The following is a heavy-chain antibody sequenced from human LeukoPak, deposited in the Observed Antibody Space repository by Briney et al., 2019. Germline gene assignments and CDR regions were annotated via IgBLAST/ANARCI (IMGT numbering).Heavy chain of an antibody. V-gene: IGHV3-53*01. D-gene: IGHD2-21*01. J-gene: IGHJ2*01. CDR1: GFTVSTNY. CDR3: ARVGDHFHWFLDL. Sequence: GGSLRLSCAASGFTVSTNYMNWVRQAPGKGLEWVSILYSGSDTYYADSVKGRFAIPRDDSRNTLFLHMNSLKAEDTAIYYCARVGDHFHWFLDLWGRGTLVAVSS. CDR2: LYSGSDT.